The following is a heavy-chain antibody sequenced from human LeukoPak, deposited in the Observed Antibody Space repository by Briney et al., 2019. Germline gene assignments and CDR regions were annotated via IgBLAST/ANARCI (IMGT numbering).Heavy chain of an antibody. CDR2: INWNGGST. J-gene: IGHJ3*01. CDR3: ARDGGTYYHFWSGYRP. V-gene: IGHV3-20*04. CDR1: GFTLDDYG. D-gene: IGHD3-3*01. Sequence: GGSLRHSCAASGFTLDDYGMSWVRQAPGKGLEWVSGINWNGGSTGYADSVKGRFTISRDNAKNSVYLQMNSLRAEDTALYYCARDGGTYYHFWSGYRPWGQGTMVTVS.